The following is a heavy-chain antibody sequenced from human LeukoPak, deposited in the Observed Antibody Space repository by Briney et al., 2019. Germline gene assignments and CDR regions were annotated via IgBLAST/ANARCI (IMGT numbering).Heavy chain of an antibody. J-gene: IGHJ4*02. Sequence: GGSLRLSCAASGFTLSSYWMSWVRQAPGKGLEWVANIKQDGSEKYYVDSVKGRFTISRDNAKNSLYLQMNSLRAEDTAVYYCARDRKLERSYFDYWGQGTLVTVSS. V-gene: IGHV3-7*01. D-gene: IGHD1-1*01. CDR3: ARDRKLERSYFDY. CDR2: IKQDGSEK. CDR1: GFTLSSYW.